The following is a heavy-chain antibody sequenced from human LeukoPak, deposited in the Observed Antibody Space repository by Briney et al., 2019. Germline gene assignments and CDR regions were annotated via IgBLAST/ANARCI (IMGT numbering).Heavy chain of an antibody. J-gene: IGHJ3*02. Sequence: SETLSLTCAVSGGSISSSNWWSWVRQPPGKGLEWIGNIFYSGSTYYSPSLKSRVTISLDTSRNQFSLKLNSVTAADTAVYYCAKSNGYGLVDIWGQGTMVTVSS. CDR1: GGSISSSNW. CDR2: IFYSGST. CDR3: AKSNGYGLVDI. V-gene: IGHV4-4*02. D-gene: IGHD3-10*01.